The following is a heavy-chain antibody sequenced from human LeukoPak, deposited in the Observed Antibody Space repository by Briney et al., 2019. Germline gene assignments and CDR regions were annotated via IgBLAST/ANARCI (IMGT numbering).Heavy chain of an antibody. J-gene: IGHJ4*02. CDR3: ARGVIRGYSLYYFDY. Sequence: ASVKVSCTASGYTFTGYYMHWVRQAPGQGLEWVGRINPNSGGTNYAQKFQGRVTMTRDTSISTAYMELSRLRSDDTAVYYCARGVIRGYSLYYFDYWGQGTLVTVSS. CDR1: GYTFTGYY. V-gene: IGHV1-2*06. CDR2: INPNSGGT. D-gene: IGHD5-18*01.